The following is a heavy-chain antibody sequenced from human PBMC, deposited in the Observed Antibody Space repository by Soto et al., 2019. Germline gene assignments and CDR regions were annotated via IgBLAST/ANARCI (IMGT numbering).Heavy chain of an antibody. J-gene: IGHJ6*02. CDR3: ARDGRDYDFWSGFHV. Sequence: ASVKVSCKASGYTFTSHYMHWVRQAPGQGLEWMGIINPSGGSTSYAQKFQGRVTMTRDTSTSTVYMELSSLRSEDTAVYYCARDGRDYDFWSGFHVWGQGTTVTVSS. D-gene: IGHD3-3*01. V-gene: IGHV1-46*01. CDR2: INPSGGST. CDR1: GYTFTSHY.